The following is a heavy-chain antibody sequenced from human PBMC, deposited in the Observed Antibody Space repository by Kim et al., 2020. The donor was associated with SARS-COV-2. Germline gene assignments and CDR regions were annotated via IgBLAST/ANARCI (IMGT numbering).Heavy chain of an antibody. V-gene: IGHV3-9*01. Sequence: GGSLRLSCAASGFTFGTYAVNWVRQAPGKGLEWVAGLSLDSDKIGYADSVKGRFSISRDNAKNSVYLQMNRLRAEDTALYYCIKDNILGGDDFWGRGTLV. CDR3: IKDNILGGDDF. CDR2: LSLDSDKI. J-gene: IGHJ4*02. CDR1: GFTFGTYA. D-gene: IGHD2-15*01.